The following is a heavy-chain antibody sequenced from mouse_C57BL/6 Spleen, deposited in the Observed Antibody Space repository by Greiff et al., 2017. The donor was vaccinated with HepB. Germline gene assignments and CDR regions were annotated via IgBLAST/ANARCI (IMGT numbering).Heavy chain of an antibody. CDR3: ARCYDYEWYFDV. CDR2: ISSGSSTI. J-gene: IGHJ1*03. Sequence: EVKVVESGGGLVKPGGSLKLSCAASGFTFSDYGMHWVRQAPEKGLEWVAYISSGSSTIYYADTVKGRFTISRDNAKNTLFLQMTSLRSEDTAMYYCARCYDYEWYFDVWGTGTTVTVSS. CDR1: GFTFSDYG. V-gene: IGHV5-17*01. D-gene: IGHD2-4*01.